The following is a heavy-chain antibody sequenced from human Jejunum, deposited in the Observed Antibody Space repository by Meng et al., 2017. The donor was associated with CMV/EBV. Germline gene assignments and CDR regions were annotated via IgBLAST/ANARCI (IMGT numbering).Heavy chain of an antibody. CDR1: GGTLGNYA. V-gene: IGHV1-69*04. Sequence: CKASGGTLGNYAISWVRQAPGQGLEWMGQIIPVLGVRDSAQKFQGRVKITADKSTSTAYMELSSLRSEDTAVYYCARVGVQLYAFDIWGQGTMVTVSS. J-gene: IGHJ3*02. CDR3: ARVGVQLYAFDI. D-gene: IGHD5-18*01. CDR2: IIPVLGVR.